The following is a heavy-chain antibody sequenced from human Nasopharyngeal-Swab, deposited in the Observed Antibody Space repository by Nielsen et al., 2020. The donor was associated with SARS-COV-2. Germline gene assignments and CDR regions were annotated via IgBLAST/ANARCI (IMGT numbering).Heavy chain of an antibody. D-gene: IGHD3-22*01. V-gene: IGHV4-34*01. Sequence: RQAPGKGLEWIGEINHSGSTNYNPSLKSRVTISVDTSKNQFSLKLSSVTAADTAVYYCARGQGPRHYYDSSGYYYDVLGRGYYFDYWGQGTLVTVPQ. CDR2: INHSGST. CDR3: ARGQGPRHYYDSSGYYYDVLGRGYYFDY. J-gene: IGHJ4*02.